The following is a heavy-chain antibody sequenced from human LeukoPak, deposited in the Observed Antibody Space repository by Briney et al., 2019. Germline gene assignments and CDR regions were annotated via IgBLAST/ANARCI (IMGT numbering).Heavy chain of an antibody. D-gene: IGHD3-22*01. V-gene: IGHV1-2*02. CDR1: GYTFTGYY. CDR3: ATLGDTSGYYLRDY. CDR2: INPNSGGT. J-gene: IGHJ4*02. Sequence: ASVKVSCKASGYTFTGYYMHWVRQAPGQGLEWMGWINPNSGGTNYAQKFQGRVTMTRDTSISTAYMELSGLRSDDMAIYYCATLGDTSGYYLRDYWGQGTLVTVSS.